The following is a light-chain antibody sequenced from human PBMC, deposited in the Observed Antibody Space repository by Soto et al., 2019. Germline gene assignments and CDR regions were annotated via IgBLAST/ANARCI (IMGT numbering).Light chain of an antibody. CDR3: QQSYSTPQT. J-gene: IGKJ1*01. CDR1: QSISSY. V-gene: IGKV1-39*01. CDR2: AAS. Sequence: IQMTQNPSSLSASVGDSVTITCRASQSISSYLNWYQQKPGKAPKLLIYAASSLQSGVPARFSGSGSGTDFTLTISSLQPEDFATYYCQQSYSTPQTFGQGTKVDIK.